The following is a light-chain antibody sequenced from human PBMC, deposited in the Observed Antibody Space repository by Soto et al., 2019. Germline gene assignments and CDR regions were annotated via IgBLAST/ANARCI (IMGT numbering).Light chain of an antibody. CDR3: QQYNNWPPT. CDR1: QSVTSN. V-gene: IGKV3-15*01. J-gene: IGKJ1*01. Sequence: EIVMTQSPATLSVSPGERATLSCRASQSVTSNLAWYQQKPGQAPRLLIYGASSRATGIPARFRGSGSGTEFTITISSLQSEDFAVYYCQQYNNWPPTFGQGTKVELK. CDR2: GAS.